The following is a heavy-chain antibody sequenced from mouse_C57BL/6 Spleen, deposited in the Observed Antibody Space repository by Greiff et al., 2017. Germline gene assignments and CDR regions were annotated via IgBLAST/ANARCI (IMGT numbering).Heavy chain of an antibody. CDR2: ISYDGSN. D-gene: IGHD4-1*01. Sequence: VQLQQSGPGLVKPSQSLSLTCSVTGYSITSGYYWNWIRQFPGNKLEWMGYISYDGSNNYNPSLKNRISITRDTSKNQFFLKLNSVTTEDTATYYCARGWDEEAMDYWGQGTSVTVSS. CDR3: ARGWDEEAMDY. V-gene: IGHV3-6*01. J-gene: IGHJ4*01. CDR1: GYSITSGYY.